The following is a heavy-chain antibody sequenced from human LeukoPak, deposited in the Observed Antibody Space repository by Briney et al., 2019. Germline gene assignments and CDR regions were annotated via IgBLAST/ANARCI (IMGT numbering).Heavy chain of an antibody. D-gene: IGHD3-16*02. CDR1: GFTFSSYA. CDR3: AEAQYVWGSYRYAPSFDP. Sequence: PGGSLRLSCAASGFTFSSYAMSWVRQAPGKGLEWVSAISGSGGSTYYADSVKGRFTISRDNSKNTLYLQMNSLRAEDTAVYYCAEAQYVWGSYRYAPSFDPWGQGTLVTVSS. J-gene: IGHJ5*02. V-gene: IGHV3-23*01. CDR2: ISGSGGST.